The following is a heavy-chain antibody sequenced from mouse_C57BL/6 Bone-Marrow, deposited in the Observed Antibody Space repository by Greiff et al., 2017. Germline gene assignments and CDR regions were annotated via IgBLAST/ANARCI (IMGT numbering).Heavy chain of an antibody. CDR2: IDPEIGDT. CDR1: GFNIKDDY. V-gene: IGHV14-4*01. Sequence: VQLQQSGAELVRPGASVKLSCTASGFNIKDDYIHWVKQRPEQGLEWIGWIDPEIGDTEYASKFQGKATITSDTSSNTAYLQLSSLTSEDTAVYYCSSLDGNYFDFWGQGTPLTAAS. D-gene: IGHD2-3*01. CDR3: SSLDGNYFDF. J-gene: IGHJ2*01.